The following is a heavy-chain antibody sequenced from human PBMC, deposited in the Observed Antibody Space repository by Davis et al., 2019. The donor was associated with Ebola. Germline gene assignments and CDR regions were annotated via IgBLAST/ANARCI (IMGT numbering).Heavy chain of an antibody. CDR2: ISSSSSYI. Sequence: GESLKISCAASGFTFSSYSMNWVRQAPGKGLEWVSSISSSSSYIYYADSVKGRFTISRDNAKNSLYLQMNSLRAEDTAVYYCARVYVLELHGMDVWGQGTTVTVSS. V-gene: IGHV3-21*01. J-gene: IGHJ6*02. CDR1: GFTFSSYS. CDR3: ARVYVLELHGMDV. D-gene: IGHD1-7*01.